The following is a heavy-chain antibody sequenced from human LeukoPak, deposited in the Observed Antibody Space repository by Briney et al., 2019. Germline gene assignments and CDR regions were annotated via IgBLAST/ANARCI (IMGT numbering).Heavy chain of an antibody. CDR1: GFTFSSYG. Sequence: GRSLRLSCAASGFTFSSYGMHWVRQAPGKGLEWVAVISYDGSNKYYADSVKGRFTISRDNSKNTLYLQMNSLRAEDTAVYYCAKGRGYCSSTSCYGHYFDYWGQGTLVTVSS. V-gene: IGHV3-30*18. J-gene: IGHJ4*02. D-gene: IGHD2-2*01. CDR3: AKGRGYCSSTSCYGHYFDY. CDR2: ISYDGSNK.